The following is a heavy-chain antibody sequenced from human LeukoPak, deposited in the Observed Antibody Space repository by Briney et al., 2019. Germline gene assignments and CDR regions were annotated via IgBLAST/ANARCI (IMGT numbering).Heavy chain of an antibody. CDR1: GGSISSSGYY. Sequence: SETLSLTCTVSGGSISSSGYYWDWLRQDPGKGLEWIGRIEYSGSPYYNPSLKRRVTISVDTSKNQFSLKLSSVTAADTAVYYCARPYSSGFIYYFDQWGQGTLVTVSS. CDR3: ARPYSSGFIYYFDQ. CDR2: IEYSGSP. D-gene: IGHD6-19*01. J-gene: IGHJ4*02. V-gene: IGHV4-39*01.